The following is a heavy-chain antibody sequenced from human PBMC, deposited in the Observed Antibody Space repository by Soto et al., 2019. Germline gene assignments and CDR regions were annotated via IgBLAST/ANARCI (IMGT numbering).Heavy chain of an antibody. D-gene: IGHD6-19*01. CDR2: IYTSGST. Sequence: QVQLQESGPGLVKPSETLSLTCTVSGGSISSYYWSWIRQPAGKGLEWIGRIYTSGSTNYTPSLKSRVTMSVDTSKNQFSLKLSSVTAADTAVYYCARDRYSSASPWFDPWGQGTLVTVSS. CDR3: ARDRYSSASPWFDP. V-gene: IGHV4-4*07. CDR1: GGSISSYY. J-gene: IGHJ5*02.